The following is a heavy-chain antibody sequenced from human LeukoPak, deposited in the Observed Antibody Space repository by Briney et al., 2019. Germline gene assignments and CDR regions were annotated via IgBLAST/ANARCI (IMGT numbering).Heavy chain of an antibody. D-gene: IGHD2-2*01. Sequence: GSLRLSCAASGFNFNSYEMNWVRQAPGKGLEWVSYISSSGNIINYADSVKGRFTVSRDNAKNSLFLQMNSLRAEDTAVYYCARSYSSTWHDADYWGQGTLVTVSS. J-gene: IGHJ4*02. CDR2: ISSSGNII. CDR3: ARSYSSTWHDADY. CDR1: GFNFNSYE. V-gene: IGHV3-48*03.